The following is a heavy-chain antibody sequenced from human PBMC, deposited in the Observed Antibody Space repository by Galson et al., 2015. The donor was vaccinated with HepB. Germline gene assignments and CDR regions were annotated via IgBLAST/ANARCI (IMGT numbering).Heavy chain of an antibody. CDR1: GFTFSSYE. V-gene: IGHV3-48*03. J-gene: IGHJ4*02. CDR3: ARDRPPAHSSGFSDH. Sequence: SLRLSCAASGFTFSSYEMNWVRQAPGKGLEWVSYISSGGNTIYYADSVKGRFTISRDNAKNSLYLQMNSLRVEDTALYYCARDRPPAHSSGFSDHWGQGTLVTVSS. D-gene: IGHD3-22*01. CDR2: ISSGGNTI.